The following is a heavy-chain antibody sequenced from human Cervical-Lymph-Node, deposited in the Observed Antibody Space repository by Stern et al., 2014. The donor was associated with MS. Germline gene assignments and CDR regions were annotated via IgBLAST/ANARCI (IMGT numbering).Heavy chain of an antibody. Sequence: VQLVESGAEVKKPGPSLKVSCTTSGYSFTGYYLHWVRHAPRQGLEWMGRIRPNSGGTNYAQKFQGRVTVTRDTSIGTVYMELNSLRFDDTAVYYCATDSAAAGTEYWGQGTQVTVSS. CDR2: IRPNSGGT. J-gene: IGHJ4*02. CDR3: ATDSAAAGTEY. V-gene: IGHV1-2*06. CDR1: GYSFTGYY. D-gene: IGHD6-13*01.